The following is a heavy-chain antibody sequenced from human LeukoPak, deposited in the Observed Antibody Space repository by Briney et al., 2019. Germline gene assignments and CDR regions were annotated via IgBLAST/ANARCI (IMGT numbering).Heavy chain of an antibody. Sequence: GGSLRHSCAASGFTFDDYAMHWVRQAPGKGLEWVSGISWNSGSIGYADSEKGRFTISRDNAKNSLYLQMNSLRAEDTALYYCAKDIYGHYYYMDFWGKGTTVTVSS. CDR1: GFTFDDYA. V-gene: IGHV3-9*01. CDR3: AKDIYGHYYYMDF. CDR2: ISWNSGSI. D-gene: IGHD3-16*01. J-gene: IGHJ6*03.